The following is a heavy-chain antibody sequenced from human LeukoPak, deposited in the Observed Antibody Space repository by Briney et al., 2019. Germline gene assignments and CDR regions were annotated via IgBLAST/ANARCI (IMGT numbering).Heavy chain of an antibody. V-gene: IGHV4-59*01. CDR1: GGSISIYY. CDR2: ISDSGST. CDR3: AGTLTYGLTGYTFDM. Sequence: SETLSLTCTVSGGSISIYYWSWIRQPPGKGLEWIGHISDSGSTNYNPSLKSRVTISVDKSKNQFSLKLSSVTAADTAVYYCAGTLTYGLTGYTFDMWGPGTRVTVSS. D-gene: IGHD3-16*01. J-gene: IGHJ3*02.